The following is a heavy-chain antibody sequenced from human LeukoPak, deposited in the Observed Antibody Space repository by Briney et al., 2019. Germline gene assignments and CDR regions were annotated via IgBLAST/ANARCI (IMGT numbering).Heavy chain of an antibody. CDR3: AKAPVTTCRGAYCYPFDY. D-gene: IGHD2-21*01. Sequence: ETLSLTCTVSGGSISSSGYYWSWVRQAPGKGLEWVSAISGSGGSTYYADSVKGRFTISRDNSKNTLYLQMNSLRPEDAAVYYCAKAPVTTCRGAYCYPFDYWGQGTLVTVSS. CDR2: ISGSGGST. V-gene: IGHV3-23*01. J-gene: IGHJ4*02. CDR1: GGSISSSGYY.